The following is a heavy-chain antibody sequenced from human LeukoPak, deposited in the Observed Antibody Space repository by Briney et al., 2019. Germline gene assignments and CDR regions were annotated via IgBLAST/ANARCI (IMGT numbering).Heavy chain of an antibody. J-gene: IGHJ3*02. V-gene: IGHV1-46*01. CDR2: INPRGGST. D-gene: IGHD3-22*01. Sequence: ASVKVSCKASGYTFTSHFMHWVRQAPGQGLEWMGIINPRGGSTSYTQKFQGRVTMTRDTSTSTGYMELSSLRSEDTAVYYCARVKSYYYDTSDKGAFDIWGQGTMVTVSS. CDR1: GYTFTSHF. CDR3: ARVKSYYYDTSDKGAFDI.